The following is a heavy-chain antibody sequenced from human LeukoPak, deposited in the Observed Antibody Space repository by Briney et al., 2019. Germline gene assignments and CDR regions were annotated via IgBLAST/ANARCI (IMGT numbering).Heavy chain of an antibody. CDR3: AKWRIAVAGPLLYFDY. D-gene: IGHD6-19*01. CDR1: GGSISSSNW. CDR2: IYHSGST. J-gene: IGHJ4*02. V-gene: IGHV4-4*02. Sequence: SETLSLTCAASGGSISSSNWWSWVRQPPGKGLEWIGEIYHSGSTNYNPSLKSRVTISVDKSKNQFSLKLSSVTAADTAVYYCAKWRIAVAGPLLYFDYWGQGTLVTVSS.